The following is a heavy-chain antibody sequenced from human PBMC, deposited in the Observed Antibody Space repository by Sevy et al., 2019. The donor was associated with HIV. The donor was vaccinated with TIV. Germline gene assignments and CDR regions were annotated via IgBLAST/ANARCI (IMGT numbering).Heavy chain of an antibody. CDR2: IYPTGHT. J-gene: IGHJ3*02. CDR1: GVSISSGAYS. CDR3: ARDGGTMTTPGSFEI. Sequence: LSLTCAVSGVSISSGAYSWNWIRQPPGKGLEWIGYIYPTGHTYYIPSLKIRITISLDRSRNQFSLRLSSVTAADTAVYFCARDGGTMTTPGSFEIWGQGTMVTVSS. V-gene: IGHV4-30-2*01. D-gene: IGHD4-17*01.